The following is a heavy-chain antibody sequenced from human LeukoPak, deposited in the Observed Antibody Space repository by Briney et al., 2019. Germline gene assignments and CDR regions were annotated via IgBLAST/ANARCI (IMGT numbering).Heavy chain of an antibody. Sequence: PSGTLSLTCAVSGGSISSSNWWSWVRQPPGKGLEWIGEIYHSGSTNYNPSLKSRVTISVDKSKNQFSLKLSSVTAADTAVYYCARVLSAGYDSSGYSDYWGQGTLVTVSS. CDR2: IYHSGST. CDR1: GGSISSSNW. CDR3: ARVLSAGYDSSGYSDY. V-gene: IGHV4-4*02. D-gene: IGHD3-22*01. J-gene: IGHJ4*02.